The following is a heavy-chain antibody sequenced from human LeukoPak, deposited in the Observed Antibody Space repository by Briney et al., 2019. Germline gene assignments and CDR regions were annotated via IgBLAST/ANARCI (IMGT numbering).Heavy chain of an antibody. V-gene: IGHV3-48*03. J-gene: IGHJ4*02. CDR1: GFTFSTYE. CDR3: ARDGLGVYYFDY. Sequence: TGGSLRLSCAASGFTFSTYEMNWVRQAPGKGLEWVSYISSSGSTIYYADSVRGRFTISRDNAKNSLYLQINSLRAEDTAVYYCARDGLGVYYFDYWGQGILVTVSS. CDR2: ISSSGSTI. D-gene: IGHD3-16*01.